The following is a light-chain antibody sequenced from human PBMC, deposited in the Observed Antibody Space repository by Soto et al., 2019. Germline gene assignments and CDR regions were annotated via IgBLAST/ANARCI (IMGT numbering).Light chain of an antibody. V-gene: IGKV2-28*01. CDR3: MQTLQTPPT. J-gene: IGKJ2*01. Sequence: DIVMTQSPLSLPVTPGEPASISCRSSQSLLHSNGYNYLDWYLQKPGQSPQLLIYLGSNRASGVPDRFSGSGSGTDFTLKISRVGAEDVGVYYCMQTLQTPPTFGQGTKLEIK. CDR2: LGS. CDR1: QSLLHSNGYNY.